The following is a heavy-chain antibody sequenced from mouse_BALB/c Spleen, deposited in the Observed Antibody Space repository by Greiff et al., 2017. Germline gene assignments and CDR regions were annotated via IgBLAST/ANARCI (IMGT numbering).Heavy chain of an antibody. CDR1: GYTFTSYW. J-gene: IGHJ1*01. CDR3: ARWGRYFDV. Sequence: QVQLQQPGAELVKPGASVKLSCKASGYTFTSYWMHWVKQRPGQGLEWIGEINPSNGRTNYNEKFKSKATLTVDKSSSTAYMQLSSLTSEDSAVYYCARWGRYFDVWGAGTTVTVSS. CDR2: INPSNGRT. V-gene: IGHV1S81*02.